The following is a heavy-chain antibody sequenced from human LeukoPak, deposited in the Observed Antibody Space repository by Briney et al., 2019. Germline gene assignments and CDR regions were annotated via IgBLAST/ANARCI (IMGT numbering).Heavy chain of an antibody. CDR1: GFSFSDHY. CDR3: ARSTVTAAGALDY. D-gene: IGHD6-25*01. CDR2: ISGTGSRT. Sequence: GGSLRPSCAASGFSFSDHYMTWIRQAPGKGLEWVSYISGTGSRTYYGDAGKGRFTISRDNAKRLVDLQMNSLRADDTAIYYCARSTVTAAGALDYWGQGILVTVSS. J-gene: IGHJ4*02. V-gene: IGHV3-11*01.